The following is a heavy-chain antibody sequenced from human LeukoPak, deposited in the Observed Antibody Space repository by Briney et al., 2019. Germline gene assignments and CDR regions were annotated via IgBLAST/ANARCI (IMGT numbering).Heavy chain of an antibody. CDR3: ARGAATGASRFDY. CDR2: ISSGSSTI. Sequence: GGSLRLSCAASGFTFSTYTMNWVRQAPRKGLEWVSYISSGSSTIYQADSVKGRFTISRDNAKNSLYLQMNRLRAEDTAVYFCARGAATGASRFDYWGQGTLVTVSS. CDR1: GFTFSTYT. J-gene: IGHJ4*02. V-gene: IGHV3-48*04. D-gene: IGHD6-13*01.